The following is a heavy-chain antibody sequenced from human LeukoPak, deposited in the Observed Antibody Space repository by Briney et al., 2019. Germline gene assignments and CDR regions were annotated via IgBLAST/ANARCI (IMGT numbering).Heavy chain of an antibody. CDR1: GFTFSSYS. D-gene: IGHD2-2*01. Sequence: PGGSLRLSCAASGFTFSSYSMNWVRQAPGKGLEWVSYISSSGSTIYYADSVKGRFTISRDNAKNSLYLQMNSLRAEDTAVYYCAKDQRYSMSTSCYWFDYWGQGTLVTVSS. CDR2: ISSSGSTI. J-gene: IGHJ4*02. CDR3: AKDQRYSMSTSCYWFDY. V-gene: IGHV3-48*01.